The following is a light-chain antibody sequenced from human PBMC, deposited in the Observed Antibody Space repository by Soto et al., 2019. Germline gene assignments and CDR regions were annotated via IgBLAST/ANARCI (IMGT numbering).Light chain of an antibody. V-gene: IGLV2-8*01. CDR3: SSYAGSNNVV. CDR1: SSDVGGYNY. J-gene: IGLJ2*01. CDR2: EVS. Sequence: QSALTQPPSASGSPGQSVTISCTGTSSDVGGYNYVSWYQQHPGKASKLMIYEVSKRPSGVPDRFSGSKSGNTASLTVSWLQAEDEADYYCSSYAGSNNVVFGGGTKLTVL.